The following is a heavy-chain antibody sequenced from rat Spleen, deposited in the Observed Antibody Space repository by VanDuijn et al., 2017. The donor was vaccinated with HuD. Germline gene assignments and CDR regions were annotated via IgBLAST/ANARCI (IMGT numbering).Heavy chain of an antibody. CDR2: IWTGGST. J-gene: IGHJ2*01. V-gene: IGHV2-30*01. Sequence: QVQLKESGPGLVQPSQTLSLTCTVSGFSLTSYNVHWVRQPTGKGLEWMGVIWTGGSTDYNSALKSRLSISRDTSKNQVFLKMNSLQTDDTGTYYCARDQYDFDYWGQGVMVTVSS. CDR1: GFSLTSYN. CDR3: ARDQYDFDY. D-gene: IGHD1-8*01.